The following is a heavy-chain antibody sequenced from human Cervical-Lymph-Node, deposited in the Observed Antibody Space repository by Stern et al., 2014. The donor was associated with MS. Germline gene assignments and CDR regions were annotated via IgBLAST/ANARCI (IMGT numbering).Heavy chain of an antibody. CDR3: SRGAIGARPRVYGFDF. CDR2: INTNTENP. V-gene: IGHV7-4-1*02. Sequence: VQLVQSGSELKEPGASVKISCKPSGYTFTTYAMNWVRQAPGQGLEWMGWINTNTENPTYAQGFTGRFVFSLDPSVSTAYLQIRSLRPEDAAVYYCSRGAIGARPRVYGFDFWGQGTTGTVST. CDR1: GYTFTTYA. J-gene: IGHJ3*01. D-gene: IGHD6-6*01.